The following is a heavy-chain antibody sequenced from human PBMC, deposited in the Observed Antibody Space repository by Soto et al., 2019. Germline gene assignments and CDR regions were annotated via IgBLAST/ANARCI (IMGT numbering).Heavy chain of an antibody. CDR2: IYYSGST. D-gene: IGHD5-18*01. J-gene: IGHJ5*02. Sequence: QLQLQESGPGLVKPSETLSLTCTVSGGSISGSSYYWGWIRQPPGKGLEWIGSIYYSGSTYYNPSLKSRVTISVDTSKNQFSLKLSSVTAADTAVYYCARHLLQQFRPNWFDPWGQGTLVTVSS. CDR1: GGSISGSSYY. V-gene: IGHV4-39*01. CDR3: ARHLLQQFRPNWFDP.